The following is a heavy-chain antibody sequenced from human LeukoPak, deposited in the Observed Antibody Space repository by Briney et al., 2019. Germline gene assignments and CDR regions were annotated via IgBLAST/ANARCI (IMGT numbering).Heavy chain of an antibody. CDR1: GFTFSSYG. Sequence: GRSLRLSCAASGFTFSSYGMHWVRQAPGKGLEWVAVIWYDGSNKYYADSVKGRFTISRDNSKNTLYLLMNGLRAEDTAVYYCARAGYSSGFSALGYWGQGALVTVSS. CDR3: ARAGYSSGFSALGY. J-gene: IGHJ4*02. D-gene: IGHD3-22*01. CDR2: IWYDGSNK. V-gene: IGHV3-33*01.